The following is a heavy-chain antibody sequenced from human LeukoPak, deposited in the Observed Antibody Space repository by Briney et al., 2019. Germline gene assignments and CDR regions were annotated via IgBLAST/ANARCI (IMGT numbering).Heavy chain of an antibody. CDR1: VGTFSGHY. CDR2: IDHTGKS. J-gene: IGHJ4*02. D-gene: IGHD3-9*01. CDR3: ARVWYDILTGYQNDFDY. V-gene: IGHV4-34*01. Sequence: PSETLSLTCAVYVGTFSGHYWSWIRQAPGKGLEWIGEIDHTGKSNYNPSLKSRVTISVDTSKNQFSLKLSSVTAADTAVYYCARVWYDILTGYQNDFDYWGQGTLVTASS.